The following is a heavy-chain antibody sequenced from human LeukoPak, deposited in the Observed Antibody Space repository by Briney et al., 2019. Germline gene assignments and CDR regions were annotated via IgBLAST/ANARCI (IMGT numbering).Heavy chain of an antibody. D-gene: IGHD3-9*01. Sequence: GASVKVSCKTSGYTFTDYYIHWVRQAPGQGLEWVGWINPTSRGTNYAQRFQGRVTMTSDTSISTAYMELRSLRSDDTAVYYCARDSDILTGSGDYWGQGTLVTVSS. CDR3: ARDSDILTGSGDY. V-gene: IGHV1-2*02. J-gene: IGHJ4*02. CDR2: INPTSRGT. CDR1: GYTFTDYY.